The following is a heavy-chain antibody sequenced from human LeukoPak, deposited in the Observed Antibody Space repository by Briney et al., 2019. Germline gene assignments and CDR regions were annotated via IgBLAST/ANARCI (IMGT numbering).Heavy chain of an antibody. J-gene: IGHJ5*02. V-gene: IGHV4-4*09. CDR3: ARLYDFWSGYQGWFDP. Sequence: SETLSLTCTVSGGSISSYYWIWIRQPPGKGLEWIGYIYTSGSTNYNPSLKSRVTISVDTSKNQFSLKLSSVTAADTAVYYCARLYDFWSGYQGWFDPWGQGTLVTVSS. CDR1: GGSISSYY. D-gene: IGHD3-3*01. CDR2: IYTSGST.